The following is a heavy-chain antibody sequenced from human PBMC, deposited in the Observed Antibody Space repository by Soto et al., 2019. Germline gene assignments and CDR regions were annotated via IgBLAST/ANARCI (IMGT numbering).Heavy chain of an antibody. CDR2: IYSGGST. D-gene: IGHD3-10*01. J-gene: IGHJ6*03. CDR1: GFTVSSNY. V-gene: IGHV3-66*01. CDR3: ARDLVVRGVIIDYYYYYMDV. Sequence: GGSLRLSCAASGFTVSSNYMSWVRQAPGKGLEWVSVIYSGGSTYYADSVKGRFTISRDNSKNTLYLQMNSLRAEDTAVYYCARDLVVRGVIIDYYYYYMDVWGKGTTVTVSS.